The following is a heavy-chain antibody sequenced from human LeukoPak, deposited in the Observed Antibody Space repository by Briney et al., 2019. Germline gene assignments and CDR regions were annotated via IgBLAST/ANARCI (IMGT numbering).Heavy chain of an antibody. V-gene: IGHV4-34*01. CDR1: GGSFSGYY. Sequence: SETQSLTCAVYGGSFSGYYWSWIRQPPGKGQEWIGEINHSGSTNYNPSLKSRVTISVDTSKNQFSLKLSSVTAADTAVYYCARGASYSSGWLPKYFQHWGQGTLVTVSS. D-gene: IGHD6-19*01. CDR2: INHSGST. CDR3: ARGASYSSGWLPKYFQH. J-gene: IGHJ1*01.